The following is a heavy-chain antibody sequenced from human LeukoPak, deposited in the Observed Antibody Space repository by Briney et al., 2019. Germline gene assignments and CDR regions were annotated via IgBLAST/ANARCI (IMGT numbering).Heavy chain of an antibody. D-gene: IGHD6-19*01. Sequence: PSETLSLTCAVYGGSFSGYYWSWIRQPPGKGLEWIGEINHSGGTNYNPSLKSRVTISVDTSKNQFSLRLTSVTAADTAVYYCARGRYSSGWYKEKTWFDPWGQGILVTVSS. CDR3: ARGRYSSGWYKEKTWFDP. V-gene: IGHV4-34*01. CDR1: GGSFSGYY. J-gene: IGHJ5*02. CDR2: INHSGGT.